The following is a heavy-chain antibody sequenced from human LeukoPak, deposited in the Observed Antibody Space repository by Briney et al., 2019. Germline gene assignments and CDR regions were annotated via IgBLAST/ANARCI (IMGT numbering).Heavy chain of an antibody. D-gene: IGHD3-22*01. V-gene: IGHV4-61*02. CDR1: GGSISSSSYY. CDR3: ARDREYYDSSGYYYGRTYYYYYYMDV. J-gene: IGHJ6*03. Sequence: SETLSLTCTVSGGSISSSSYYWSWIRQPAGKGLEWIGRIYTSGSTNYNPSLKSRVTISVDTSKNQFSLKLSSVTAADTAVYYCARDREYYDSSGYYYGRTYYYYYYMDVWGKGTTVTVSS. CDR2: IYTSGST.